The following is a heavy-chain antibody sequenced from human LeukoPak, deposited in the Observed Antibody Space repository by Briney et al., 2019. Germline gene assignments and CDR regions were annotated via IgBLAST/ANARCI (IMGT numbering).Heavy chain of an antibody. D-gene: IGHD5-24*01. V-gene: IGHV3-7*01. CDR2: IKPDGSEI. CDR1: GFSFSRYW. Sequence: GESLRLSCEASGFSFSRYWMSWVRQAPVRGLEWVANIKPDGSEIYYVDSVKGRFTISRDNAKNAVYLHMNSLRPEDTAIYYCARDKVEGPKKFDSWGQGIRVTVSS. J-gene: IGHJ5*01. CDR3: ARDKVEGPKKFDS.